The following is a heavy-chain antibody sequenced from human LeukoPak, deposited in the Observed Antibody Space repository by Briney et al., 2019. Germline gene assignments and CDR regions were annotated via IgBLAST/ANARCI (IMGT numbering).Heavy chain of an antibody. J-gene: IGHJ3*02. Sequence: PSETLSLTCTVSGGSFSSYYWSWIRQSPGKGLEWIGYIYYSGSTNYNPSLKSRVTISVDTSRNQFSLKLSSVTAADTAVYYCARGGMATIEDAFDIWGQGTMVTVSS. V-gene: IGHV4-59*01. CDR1: GGSFSSYY. D-gene: IGHD5-24*01. CDR2: IYYSGST. CDR3: ARGGMATIEDAFDI.